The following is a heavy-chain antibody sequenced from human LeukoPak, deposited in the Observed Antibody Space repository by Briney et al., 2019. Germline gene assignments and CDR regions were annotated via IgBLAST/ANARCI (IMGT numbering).Heavy chain of an antibody. V-gene: IGHV3-30*03. CDR2: ISYDGSNK. CDR1: GFTFSSYG. D-gene: IGHD1-20*01. Sequence: PGGSLRLSCAASGFTFSSYGMHWVRQAPGKGLEWVAVISYDGSNKYYADSVKGRFTISRDNSKNTLYLQMNSLRAEDTAVYYCAGLTLLDYWGQGTLVTVSS. J-gene: IGHJ4*02. CDR3: AGLTLLDY.